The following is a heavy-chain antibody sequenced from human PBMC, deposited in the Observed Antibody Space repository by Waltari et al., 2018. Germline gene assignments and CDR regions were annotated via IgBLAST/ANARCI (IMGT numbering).Heavy chain of an antibody. CDR3: AKGSEYRGYHYFDH. CDR1: GFTFDDYA. V-gene: IGHV3-9*01. CDR2: VNWSAGNT. D-gene: IGHD5-12*01. J-gene: IGHJ4*02. Sequence: EVQLVESGGGLIQPGRSLRLSCAASGFTFDDYAMHWVRQVPGKGLEWVSVVNWSAGNTAYADAVKGRFTISRDNAKNSLFLQMNSLRPEDTALYFCAKGSEYRGYHYFDHWGQGTLVTVSS.